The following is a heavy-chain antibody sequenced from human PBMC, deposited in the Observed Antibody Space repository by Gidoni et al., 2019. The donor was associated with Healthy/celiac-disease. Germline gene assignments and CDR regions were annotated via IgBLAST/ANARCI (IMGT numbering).Heavy chain of an antibody. CDR2: TRNKATSYTT. Sequence: EVQLVESGGGWVQPGGSLRLSCAASGFTFSDHYMDWVRQAPGKGLEWVGRTRNKATSYTTEYAASVKGRITISRDDTKNSLYLQMNSLKTEDTAVYYCAREGVDTAMVDYWGQGTLVTVSS. CDR3: AREGVDTAMVDY. V-gene: IGHV3-72*01. J-gene: IGHJ4*02. D-gene: IGHD5-18*01. CDR1: GFTFSDHY.